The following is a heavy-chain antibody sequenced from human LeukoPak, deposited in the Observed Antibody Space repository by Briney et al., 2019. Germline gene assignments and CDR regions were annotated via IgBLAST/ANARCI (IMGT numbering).Heavy chain of an antibody. J-gene: IGHJ4*02. D-gene: IGHD2-2*01. V-gene: IGHV4-59*08. CDR1: GGAISSYY. Sequence: SETLSLTCTVSGGAISSYYWSWNRQPPGQGLEWIAYMFYSGTTNYNPSLRSRVTISVDTSNNQLSLKLRSVTAADTALYYCARHGAQLLYYFDYWGQGTLVTVSS. CDR3: ARHGAQLLYYFDY. CDR2: MFYSGTT.